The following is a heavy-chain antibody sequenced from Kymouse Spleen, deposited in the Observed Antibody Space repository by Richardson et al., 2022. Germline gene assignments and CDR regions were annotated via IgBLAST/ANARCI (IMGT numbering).Heavy chain of an antibody. CDR1: GFTFSSYG. CDR3: AREECIAAAGYYYYYGMDV. D-gene: IGHD6-13*01. V-gene: IGHV3-33*01. CDR2: IWYDGSNK. Sequence: QVQLVESGGGVVQPGRSLRLSCAASGFTFSSYGMHWVRQAPGKGLEWVAVIWYDGSNKYYADSVKGRFTISRDNSKNTLYLQMNSLRAEDTAVYYCAREECIAAAGYYYYYGMDVWGQGTTVTVSS. J-gene: IGHJ6*02.